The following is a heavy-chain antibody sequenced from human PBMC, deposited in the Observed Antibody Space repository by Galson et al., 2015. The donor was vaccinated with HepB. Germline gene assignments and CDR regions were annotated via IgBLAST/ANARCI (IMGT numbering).Heavy chain of an antibody. J-gene: IGHJ5*02. D-gene: IGHD3-16*02. V-gene: IGHV1-69*05. CDR3: ARTHLLLGELSCWFDP. CDR1: GGTFSSYA. CDR2: IIPIFGTA. Sequence: SVKVSCKASGGTFSSYAISWVRQAPGQGLEWMGGIIPIFGTANYAQKFQGRVTMTTDTSTSTAYMELRSLRSDDTAVYYCARTHLLLGELSCWFDPWGQGTLVTVSS.